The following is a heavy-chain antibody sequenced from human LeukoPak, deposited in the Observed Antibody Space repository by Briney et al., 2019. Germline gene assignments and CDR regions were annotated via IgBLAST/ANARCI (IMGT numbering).Heavy chain of an antibody. J-gene: IGHJ4*02. CDR3: ARVGYYDSSGFFDY. D-gene: IGHD3-22*01. CDR1: GGSISSYY. V-gene: IGHV4-59*01. CDR2: IYYSGST. Sequence: SETLSLTCTASGGSISSYYWSWIWQPPGKGLEWIGYIYYSGSTNYNPSLKSRVTISVDTSKNQFSLKLSSVTAADTAVYYCARVGYYDSSGFFDYWGQGTLVTVSS.